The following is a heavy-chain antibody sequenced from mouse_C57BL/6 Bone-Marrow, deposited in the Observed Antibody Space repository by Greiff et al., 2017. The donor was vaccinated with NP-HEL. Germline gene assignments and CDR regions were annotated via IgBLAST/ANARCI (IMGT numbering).Heavy chain of an antibody. CDR2: IRSKSNNYAT. CDR1: GFTFNTYA. CDR3: VRDGSSGREFAY. D-gene: IGHD3-2*02. J-gene: IGHJ3*01. Sequence: EVQLVESGGGLVQPKGSLKLSCAASGFTFNTYAMHWVRQAPGTGLEWVARIRSKSNNYATYYADSVKDRFTISRDDSQSMLYLQMNNLKTEDTAMYYCVRDGSSGREFAYWGQGTLVTVSA. V-gene: IGHV10-3*01.